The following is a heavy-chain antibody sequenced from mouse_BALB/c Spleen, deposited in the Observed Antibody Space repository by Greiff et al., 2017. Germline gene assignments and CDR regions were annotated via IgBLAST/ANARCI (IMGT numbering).Heavy chain of an antibody. CDR3: ARSNAMDY. CDR2: IYPGDGDT. CDR1: GYAFSSYW. J-gene: IGHJ4*01. Sequence: QVQLKESGAELVRPGSSVKISCKASGYAFSSYWMNWVKQRPGQGLEWIGQIYPGDGDTNYNGKFKGKATLTADKSSSTAYMQLSSLTSEDSAVYFCARSNAMDYWGQGTSVTVSS. V-gene: IGHV1-80*01.